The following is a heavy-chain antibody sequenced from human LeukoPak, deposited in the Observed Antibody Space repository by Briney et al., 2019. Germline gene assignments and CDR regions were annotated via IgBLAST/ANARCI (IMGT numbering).Heavy chain of an antibody. CDR1: GFTFSSYS. V-gene: IGHV3-48*02. CDR3: ASSGSYRFDY. J-gene: IGHJ4*02. D-gene: IGHD1-26*01. CDR2: ITACGTAM. Sequence: GGSLRLSCAASGFTFSSYSMNWVRQAPGKGLEWVSHITACGTAMFYADSVKGRFTISRDNAKNSLYLQMNSLRDEDTAVYYCASSGSYRFDYWGQGTLVTVSS.